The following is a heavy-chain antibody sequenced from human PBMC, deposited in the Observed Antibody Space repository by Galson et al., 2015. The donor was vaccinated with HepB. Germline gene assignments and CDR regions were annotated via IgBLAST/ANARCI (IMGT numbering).Heavy chain of an antibody. CDR1: GFTFSSYE. Sequence: SLRLSCAASGFTFSSYEMNWVRQAPGKGLEWVSYISSSGSTIYYADSVKGRFTISRDNAKNSLYLQMNSLRAEDTAVYYCARFFYYDFWSGYFDYWGQGTLVTVSS. CDR3: ARFFYYDFWSGYFDY. J-gene: IGHJ4*02. CDR2: ISSSGSTI. V-gene: IGHV3-48*03. D-gene: IGHD3-3*01.